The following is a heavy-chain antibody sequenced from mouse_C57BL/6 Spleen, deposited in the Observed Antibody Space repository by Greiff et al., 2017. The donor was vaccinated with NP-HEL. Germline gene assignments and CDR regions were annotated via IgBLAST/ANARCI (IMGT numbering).Heavy chain of an antibody. CDR1: GYTFTDYE. J-gene: IGHJ3*01. Sequence: QVQLQQSGAELVRPGASVTLSCKASGYTFTDYEMHWVKQTPVHGLEWIGAIDPETGGTAYNQKFKGKAILTADKSSSTAYMELRSLTSEDSAVYYCTRDSSGYPAWFAYWGQGTLVTVSA. CDR3: TRDSSGYPAWFAY. CDR2: IDPETGGT. D-gene: IGHD3-2*02. V-gene: IGHV1-15*01.